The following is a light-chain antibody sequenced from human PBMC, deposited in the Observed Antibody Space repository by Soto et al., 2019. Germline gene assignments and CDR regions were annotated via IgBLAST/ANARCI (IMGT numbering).Light chain of an antibody. CDR2: GAS. CDR3: QQYGSLPWT. J-gene: IGKJ1*01. V-gene: IGKV3-20*01. Sequence: EIVLTQSPGTLSLSPGERATLSCRASQSVSSSYLAWYQQKPGQAPRLLIYGASSRATGIPDRFSGSGSGTDFTLTISRLVPEDFAVYYCQQYGSLPWTFGQGTKVEIK. CDR1: QSVSSSY.